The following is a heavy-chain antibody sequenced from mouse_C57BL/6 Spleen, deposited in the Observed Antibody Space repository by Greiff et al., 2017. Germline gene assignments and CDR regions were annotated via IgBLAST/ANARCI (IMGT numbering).Heavy chain of an antibody. CDR2: IRLKSDNYAT. D-gene: IGHD3-2*02. CDR1: GFTFSNYW. J-gene: IGHJ3*01. V-gene: IGHV6-3*01. Sequence: EVKLVESGGGLVQPGGSMKLSCVASGFTFSNYWMNWVRQSPEKGLEWVAQIRLKSDNYATHYAESVKGRFTISRDDSKSSVYLQMNNLRAEDTGIYYCTLDSSGRFAYWGQGTLVTVSA. CDR3: TLDSSGRFAY.